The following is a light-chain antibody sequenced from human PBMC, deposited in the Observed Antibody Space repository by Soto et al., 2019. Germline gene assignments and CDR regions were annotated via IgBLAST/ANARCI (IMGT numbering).Light chain of an antibody. CDR3: HQYGSAPWT. Sequence: EIVLTQSPGTLSLSPGERATLSCRASQSVSNNYLAWYQQKPGQAPRLLIYGASNRATGIPDRFSGSGSGTDFTLTISRLEPEDFAVYYCHQYGSAPWTFGQGTKVDIK. CDR1: QSVSNNY. J-gene: IGKJ1*01. V-gene: IGKV3-20*01. CDR2: GAS.